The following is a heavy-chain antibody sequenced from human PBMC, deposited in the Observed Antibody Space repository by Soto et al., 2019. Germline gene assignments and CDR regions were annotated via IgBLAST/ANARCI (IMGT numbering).Heavy chain of an antibody. CDR3: ARTRLIVVVTATNYYFDY. J-gene: IGHJ4*02. CDR2: IITIFGTA. CDR1: GGTFSSYA. Sequence: QVQLVQSGAEVKKPGSSVKVSCKASGGTFSSYAISWVRQAPGQGLEWMGGIITIFGTANYAQKFQGRVTITADESTSTAYMELSSLRSEDTAVYYCARTRLIVVVTATNYYFDYWGQGTLVTVSS. D-gene: IGHD2-21*02. V-gene: IGHV1-69*01.